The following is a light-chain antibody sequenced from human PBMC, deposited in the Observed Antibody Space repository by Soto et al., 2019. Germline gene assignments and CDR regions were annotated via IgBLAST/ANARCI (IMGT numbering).Light chain of an antibody. Sequence: IVMTQSPVALSVSPGETVTLSCRASQSIRSNLAWYQQKDGQAPRLLIHTASTRATGTPARFSGSGAGTDFTLTISRLQSEDFAVYYFQQYNKWPSRTFGGGTKVEIK. CDR1: QSIRSN. J-gene: IGKJ4*01. V-gene: IGKV3-15*01. CDR3: QQYNKWPSRT. CDR2: TAS.